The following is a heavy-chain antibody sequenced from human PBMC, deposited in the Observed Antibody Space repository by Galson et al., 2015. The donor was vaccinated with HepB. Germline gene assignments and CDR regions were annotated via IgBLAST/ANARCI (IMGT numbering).Heavy chain of an antibody. V-gene: IGHV3-21*01. D-gene: IGHD3-3*01. J-gene: IGHJ6*02. CDR2: ISSSGGFI. CDR3: ARGAIFGVVTNFYYYGMDV. CDR1: GFTFSRYT. Sequence: SLRLSCAASGFTFSRYTIYWFRQAPGKGLEWVSSISSSGGFIQYADSLRGRCTISRDNAKDSLSLQMNSLRVEDTGVYYCARGAIFGVVTNFYYYGMDVWGQGTTVTVSS.